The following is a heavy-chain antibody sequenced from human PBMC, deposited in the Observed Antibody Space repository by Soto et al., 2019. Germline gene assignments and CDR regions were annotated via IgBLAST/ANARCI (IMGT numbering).Heavy chain of an antibody. CDR2: IYDSGNT. Sequence: SETLSLTCTVSGGSINNYYWSWIRQPPGKGLEWIGYIYDSGNTNYNPSLKSRVTMSVDTSKNQFSLKVNFVTAADTAVYYCARQLTRDYYYYYMDVWGKGTTVTVSS. J-gene: IGHJ6*03. CDR1: GGSINNYY. CDR3: ARQLTRDYYYYYMDV. V-gene: IGHV4-59*08.